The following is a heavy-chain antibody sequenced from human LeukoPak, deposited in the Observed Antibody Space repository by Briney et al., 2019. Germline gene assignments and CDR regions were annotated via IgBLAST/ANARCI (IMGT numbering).Heavy chain of an antibody. CDR1: GFTFRSYW. D-gene: IGHD3-3*01. CDR3: ARDPYDFWSGYPDY. CDR2: INSDGSST. J-gene: IGHJ4*02. V-gene: IGHV3-74*01. Sequence: GGSLRRSCAASGFTFRSYWMHWVRQAPGKGLVWVSRINSDGSSTSYADSVKGRFTISRDNAKNTLYLQMNSLRAEDTAVYYCARDPYDFWSGYPDYWGQGTLVTVSS.